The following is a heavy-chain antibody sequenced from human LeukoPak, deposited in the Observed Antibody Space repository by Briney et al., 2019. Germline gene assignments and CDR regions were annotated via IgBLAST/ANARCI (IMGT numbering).Heavy chain of an antibody. CDR1: GGSFSGYY. Sequence: PSETLSLTCAVYGGSFSGYYWSWIRQPPGKGLEWIGEINHSGSTNYNPSLKSRVTISVDTSKNQFSLKLSSVTAADTAVYYCARGPSSSPRHKANWFDPWGQGTLVTVSS. J-gene: IGHJ5*02. CDR3: ARGPSSSPRHKANWFDP. V-gene: IGHV4-34*01. CDR2: INHSGST. D-gene: IGHD6-6*01.